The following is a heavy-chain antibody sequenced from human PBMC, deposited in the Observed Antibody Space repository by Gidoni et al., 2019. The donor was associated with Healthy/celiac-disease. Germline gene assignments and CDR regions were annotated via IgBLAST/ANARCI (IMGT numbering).Heavy chain of an antibody. D-gene: IGHD6-13*01. Sequence: QVQLVQSVAEVKKPGASVKVSCKASGYTFSGYYMHWVRQAPGQGLEWMGWINPNSGGTNYAQKFQGRVTMTRDTSISTAYMELSRLRSDDTAVYYCARVPPGSEQQLPRGSWYFDLWGRGTLVTVSS. CDR2: INPNSGGT. V-gene: IGHV1-2*02. CDR1: GYTFSGYY. CDR3: ARVPPGSEQQLPRGSWYFDL. J-gene: IGHJ2*01.